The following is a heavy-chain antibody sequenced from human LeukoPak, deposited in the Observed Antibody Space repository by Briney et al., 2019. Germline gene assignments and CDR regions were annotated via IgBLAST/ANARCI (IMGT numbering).Heavy chain of an antibody. Sequence: ASVNVSCKASGGTFSSYAISWVRQAPGQGLEWMGGIIPIFGTANYAQKFQGRVTITADESTSTAYMELSSLRSEDTAVYYCARAGSPTGYYDYWGQGTLVTVSS. V-gene: IGHV1-69*13. CDR2: IIPIFGTA. J-gene: IGHJ4*02. CDR3: ARAGSPTGYYDY. CDR1: GGTFSSYA. D-gene: IGHD3-9*01.